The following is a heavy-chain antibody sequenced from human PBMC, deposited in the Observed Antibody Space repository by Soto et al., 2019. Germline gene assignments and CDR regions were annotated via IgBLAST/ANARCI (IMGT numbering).Heavy chain of an antibody. CDR3: AREAPPSSSFDY. V-gene: IGHV4-59*01. CDR2: IYYSGST. J-gene: IGHJ4*02. Sequence: SETLSLTCTVSGGSISSYYWSWIRQPPGKGLEWIGYIYYSGSTNYNPSLKSRVTISVDTSKNQFSLKLTSVTAADTAVYYCAREAPPSSSFDYWGQGTLVTVSS. CDR1: GGSISSYY.